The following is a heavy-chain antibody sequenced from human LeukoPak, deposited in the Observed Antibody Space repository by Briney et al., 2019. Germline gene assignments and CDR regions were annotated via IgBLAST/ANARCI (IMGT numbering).Heavy chain of an antibody. V-gene: IGHV4-59*01. CDR2: IYYSGST. J-gene: IGHJ4*02. D-gene: IGHD6-13*01. Sequence: TSETLSLTCTVSVGSISSYYWSWLRQPPGKGLEWIGYIYYSGSTNYNPSLKSRVTISVDTSKNQFSLKLSSVTAADTGVYYCAKGEAAAGLLDYWGQGTLVTVSS. CDR1: VGSISSYY. CDR3: AKGEAAAGLLDY.